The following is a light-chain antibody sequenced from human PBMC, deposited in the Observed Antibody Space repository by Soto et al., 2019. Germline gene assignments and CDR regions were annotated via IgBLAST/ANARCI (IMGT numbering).Light chain of an antibody. CDR2: EST. CDR3: CSYTSSSTLVL. V-gene: IGLV2-14*02. Sequence: QSALTQPASVSGSPGQSITFSCTGTSSDVGTYNLVSWYQQRPGKAPKLMIFESTKRPSGVSNRFSGSKSGNTASLTISGLQAEDEADYYCCSYTSSSTLVLFGGGTQLTVL. J-gene: IGLJ2*01. CDR1: SSDVGTYNL.